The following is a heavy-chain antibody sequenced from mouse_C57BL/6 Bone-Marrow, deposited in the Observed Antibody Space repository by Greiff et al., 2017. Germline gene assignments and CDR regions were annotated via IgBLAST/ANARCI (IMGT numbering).Heavy chain of an antibody. V-gene: IGHV14-4*01. Sequence: VQLQQSGAELVRPGASVKLSCTASGFNIKDDYMHWVKQRPEQGLEWIGWIDPENGDTAYASKFQGKATITADTSSNTAYLQLSSLTSEDTAVYYCTTVYYYGSSPYYFDYWGQGTTLTVSS. CDR3: TTVYYYGSSPYYFDY. CDR1: GFNIKDDY. D-gene: IGHD1-1*01. CDR2: IDPENGDT. J-gene: IGHJ2*01.